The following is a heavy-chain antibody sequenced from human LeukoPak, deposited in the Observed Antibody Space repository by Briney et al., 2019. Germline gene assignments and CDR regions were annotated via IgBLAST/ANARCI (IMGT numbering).Heavy chain of an antibody. CDR2: ISAYNGNT. D-gene: IGHD2-2*01. J-gene: IGHJ6*02. CDR1: GYTFTSYG. CDR3: ARGPNYCSSTSCYLRGMDV. V-gene: IGHV1-18*04. Sequence: ASVKVSCKASGYTFTSYGISWVRQAPGQGLEWMGWISAYNGNTNYAQKPQGRVTMTTDTSTSTAYMELRSLRSDATAVYYCARGPNYCSSTSCYLRGMDVWGQGTTVTVSS.